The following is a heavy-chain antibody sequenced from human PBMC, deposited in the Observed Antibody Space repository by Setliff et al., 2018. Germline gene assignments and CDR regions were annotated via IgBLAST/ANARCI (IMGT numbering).Heavy chain of an antibody. CDR2: ISGYNGDT. CDR1: GYTYSSYG. V-gene: IGHV1-18*01. J-gene: IGHJ3*02. CDR3: AREVLYYDYWSGRTLPGGTTDAFDI. D-gene: IGHD3-3*01. Sequence: ASVKVSCKASGYTYSSYGISWVRQAPGQGLEWMGWISGYNGDTNYAQKFQGRFTISRDNAKNSLYLQMNSLRAEDTAVYYCAREVLYYDYWSGRTLPGGTTDAFDIWGQGTMVTVSS.